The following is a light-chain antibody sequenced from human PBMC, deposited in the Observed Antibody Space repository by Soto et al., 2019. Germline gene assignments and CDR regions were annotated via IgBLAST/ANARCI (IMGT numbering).Light chain of an antibody. Sequence: EKVMTQSPATLSVSPGERATLSCRASYSVCSKLAWYQQKPGQAPRLLIYGTSTRATGIPARFSGSGSGTEFTLTISSLQSEDFAVYYCQQYDNWPRTFGQGTKVDIK. CDR2: GTS. J-gene: IGKJ1*01. CDR3: QQYDNWPRT. V-gene: IGKV3-15*01. CDR1: YSVCSK.